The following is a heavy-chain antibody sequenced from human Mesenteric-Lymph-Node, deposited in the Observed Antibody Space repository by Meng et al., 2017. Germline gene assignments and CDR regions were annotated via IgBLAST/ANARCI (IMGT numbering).Heavy chain of an antibody. CDR1: GFTFSSYE. V-gene: IGHV3-48*03. J-gene: IGHJ3*02. CDR3: ARGEDTMIVLDAFDI. CDR2: ISSSGSTI. Sequence: GESLKISCAASGFTFSSYEMNWVRQAPGKGLEWVSYISSSGSTIYYADSVKGRFTISRDNAKNSLYLQMNSLRAEDTAVYYCARGEDTMIVLDAFDIWGQGTMVTVSS. D-gene: IGHD3-22*01.